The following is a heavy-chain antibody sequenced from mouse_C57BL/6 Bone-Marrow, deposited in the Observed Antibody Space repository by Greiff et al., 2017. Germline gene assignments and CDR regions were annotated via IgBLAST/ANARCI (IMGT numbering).Heavy chain of an antibody. CDR2: IYPRSGNT. J-gene: IGHJ4*01. D-gene: IGHD4-1*02. CDR1: GYTFTSYW. Sequence: QVQLQQPGTELVKPGASVKLSCKASGYTFTSYWMHWVKQRTGQGLEWIGEIYPRSGNTYYNEKFKGKATLTADKSSSTAYMELRSLTSEDSAVYFCSQLVYYAMDYWGQGTSVTVSS. CDR3: SQLVYYAMDY. V-gene: IGHV1-81*01.